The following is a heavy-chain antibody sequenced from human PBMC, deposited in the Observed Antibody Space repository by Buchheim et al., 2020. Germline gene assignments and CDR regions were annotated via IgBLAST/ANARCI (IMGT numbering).Heavy chain of an antibody. V-gene: IGHV4-34*01. CDR3: ARRAGGSGYYEYYYYGMDV. CDR1: GGSFSGYY. CDR2: INHSGST. D-gene: IGHD3-3*01. J-gene: IGHJ6*02. Sequence: QVQLQQWGAGLLKPSETLSLTCAVYGGSFSGYYWSWIRQPPGKGLEWIGEINHSGSTNYNPSLKSRVTISVDTSKNQFSLKLRSVTAADTAVYYCARRAGGSGYYEYYYYGMDVWGQGTT.